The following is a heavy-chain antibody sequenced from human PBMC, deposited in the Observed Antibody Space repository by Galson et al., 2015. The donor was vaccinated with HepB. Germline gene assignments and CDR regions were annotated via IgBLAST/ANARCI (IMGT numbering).Heavy chain of an antibody. CDR1: GFSFPDNT. V-gene: IGHV3-49*04. Sequence: LRLSCAASGFSFPDNTMTWVRQAPGKGLEWIGLIRGTTFGGATEYAASVRGRFTISRDDSRGIVYLQMDSLKTEDTAVYYCTRDSTTGNWGQGTQVTVSS. D-gene: IGHD1-1*01. J-gene: IGHJ4*02. CDR2: IRGTTFGGAT. CDR3: TRDSTTGN.